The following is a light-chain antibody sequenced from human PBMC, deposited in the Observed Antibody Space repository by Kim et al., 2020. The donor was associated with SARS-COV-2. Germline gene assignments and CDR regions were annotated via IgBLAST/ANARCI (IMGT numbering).Light chain of an antibody. J-gene: IGKJ4*01. CDR2: GAS. CDR3: QQYNNWPLT. CDR1: QSVSSN. Sequence: VSPGERATHSGRASQSVSSNLAWYQQKPGQAPRLLIYGASTRATGIPARLSGSGSGTEFTLSISSLQSEDFAVYYCQQYNNWPLTFGGGTKVDIK. V-gene: IGKV3-15*01.